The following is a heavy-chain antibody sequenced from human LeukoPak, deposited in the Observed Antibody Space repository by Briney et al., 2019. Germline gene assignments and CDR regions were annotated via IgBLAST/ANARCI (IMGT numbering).Heavy chain of an antibody. D-gene: IGHD3-3*02. CDR1: GGSISSGDYY. Sequence: SQTLSLTCTVSGGSISSGDYYWSWIRQPPGKGLEWIGYIYYSGSTYYNPSLKSRVTISVDTSKNQFSLKLSSMTAADTAVYYCAKRGQFWSGYHNWFDPWGQGTLVTVSS. CDR2: IYYSGST. J-gene: IGHJ5*02. V-gene: IGHV4-30-4*08. CDR3: AKRGQFWSGYHNWFDP.